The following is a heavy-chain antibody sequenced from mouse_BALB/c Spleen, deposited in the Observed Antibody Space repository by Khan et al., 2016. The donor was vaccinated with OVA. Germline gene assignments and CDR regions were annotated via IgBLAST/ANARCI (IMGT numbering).Heavy chain of an antibody. CDR2: ISYSGVT. Sequence: EVQLPQSGPGLVKPSQSLSLTCTVTGYSITSGYAWNWLRQFPGNKLEWMGYISYSGVTSYTHSLTSRISITRDTYKNQFFLQFNSVTTEDTATYYWARGNYYGYYCAYGGQGTTLTVSS. CDR3: ARGNYYGYYCAY. D-gene: IGHD1-1*01. J-gene: IGHJ2*01. CDR1: GYSITSGYA. V-gene: IGHV3-2*02.